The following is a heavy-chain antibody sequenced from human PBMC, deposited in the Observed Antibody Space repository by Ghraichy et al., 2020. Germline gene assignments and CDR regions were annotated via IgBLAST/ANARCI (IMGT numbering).Heavy chain of an antibody. V-gene: IGHV4-39*01. CDR3: AGHGGGVLLWNPIDY. Sequence: SETLSLTCTVSGDSISSSSSYWGWIRQPPGKGLEWIGTIYYSGRTYYNPSLKSRVTISVDSSKNQFSLKLSSVTVADTAVYYCAGHGGGVLLWNPIDYWGQGTLVTVSS. CDR1: GDSISSSSSY. J-gene: IGHJ4*02. D-gene: IGHD3-10*01. CDR2: IYYSGRT.